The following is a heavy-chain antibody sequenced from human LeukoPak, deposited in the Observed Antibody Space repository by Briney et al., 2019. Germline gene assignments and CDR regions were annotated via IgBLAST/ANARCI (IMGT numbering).Heavy chain of an antibody. CDR3: AKGGWGSPFDY. J-gene: IGHJ4*02. CDR1: GFTFSSYG. V-gene: IGHV3-30*18. Sequence: GGSLRLSCAASGFTFSSYGMHWVRQAPGKGLEWVAVISYDGSNKYYADSVKGRFTISRDNSKNTLYLQMNSLRAEDTAVYYCAKGGWGSPFDYWGQGTLVTVSS. CDR2: ISYDGSNK. D-gene: IGHD7-27*01.